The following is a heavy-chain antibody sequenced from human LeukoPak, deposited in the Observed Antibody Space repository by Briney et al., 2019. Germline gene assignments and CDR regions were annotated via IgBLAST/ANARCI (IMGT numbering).Heavy chain of an antibody. Sequence: GGSLRLSCAASGFTFSTYAMTWVRQAPGKGLEWVANIKQDGSEKYYVDSVKGRFTISRDNAKNSLYLQMNSLRAEDTAVYYCARRRAWGQGTLVTVSS. CDR1: GFTFSTYA. CDR2: IKQDGSEK. V-gene: IGHV3-7*01. J-gene: IGHJ5*02. CDR3: ARRRA.